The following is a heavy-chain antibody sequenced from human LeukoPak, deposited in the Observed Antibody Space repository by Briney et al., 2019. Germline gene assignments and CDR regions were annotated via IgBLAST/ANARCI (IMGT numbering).Heavy chain of an antibody. V-gene: IGHV6-1*01. CDR3: ARGGGALDI. CDR2: TYYRSKWFD. J-gene: IGHJ3*02. CDR1: GDSVSSNSAA. Sequence: SQTLSLTCAISGDSVSSNSAAWNWTRQSPSRGLEWLGRTYYRSKWFDGYASSVKSRITINPDTSKNQFSLHLNSVTPEDTAIHYCARGGGALDIWGQGTLVTVSS.